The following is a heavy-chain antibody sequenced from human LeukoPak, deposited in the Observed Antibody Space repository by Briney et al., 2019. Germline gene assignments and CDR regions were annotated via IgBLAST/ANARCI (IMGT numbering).Heavy chain of an antibody. CDR2: IIPIFGTA. CDR1: GGTFSSYA. J-gene: IGHJ4*02. Sequence: SVKVSCKTSGGTFSSYAISWVRQAPGQGLEWMGGIIPIFGTANYAQKFQGRVTITTDESTSTAYMELSSLRSEDTAVYYCARGKTYYYDSSGYYPFDYWGQGTLVTVSS. V-gene: IGHV1-69*05. CDR3: ARGKTYYYDSSGYYPFDY. D-gene: IGHD3-22*01.